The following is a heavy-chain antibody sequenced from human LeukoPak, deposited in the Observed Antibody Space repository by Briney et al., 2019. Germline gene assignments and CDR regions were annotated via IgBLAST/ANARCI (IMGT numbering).Heavy chain of an antibody. CDR3: ARDQGEQWLDKGYYFDY. D-gene: IGHD6-19*01. Sequence: GGSLRLSCAASGFTFDDYAVHWVRQAPGKGLEWVSGISWNSGSIGYADSVKGRFTISRDNAMNSLYLQMNSLRAEDTAVYYCARDQGEQWLDKGYYFDYWGQGTLVTVSS. V-gene: IGHV3-9*01. CDR2: ISWNSGSI. CDR1: GFTFDDYA. J-gene: IGHJ4*02.